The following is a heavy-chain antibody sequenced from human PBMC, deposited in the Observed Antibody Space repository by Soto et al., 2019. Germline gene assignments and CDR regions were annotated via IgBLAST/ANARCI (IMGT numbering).Heavy chain of an antibody. CDR2: INHSGST. V-gene: IGHV4-34*01. CDR1: GGSLFSGYY. CDR3: TRGGASGSYFLRKAFDI. Sequence: PSETLSLTCDVSGGSLFSGYYLILIRHPPGKGLEWIGEINHSGSTNYNPSLKSRVTISLDTSKNQFSLKLSSVTAADTAVYYCTRGGASGSYFLRKAFDIWGQGTMVTVSS. J-gene: IGHJ3*02. D-gene: IGHD1-26*01.